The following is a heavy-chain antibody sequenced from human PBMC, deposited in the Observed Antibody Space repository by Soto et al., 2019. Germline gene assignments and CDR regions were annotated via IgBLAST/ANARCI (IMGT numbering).Heavy chain of an antibody. CDR3: ARESEDPTSNFDY. V-gene: IGHV3-21*06. CDR1: GFTFTRYS. J-gene: IGHJ4*02. CDR2: ISSTTNYI. Sequence: PVGSLRLSCAASGFTFTRYSMNWVRQAPGKGLEWVSSISSTTNYIYYGDSMKGRFTISRDNAKNSLYLEMNSLRAEDTAVYYCARESEDPTSNFDYWGQGTLVTVS.